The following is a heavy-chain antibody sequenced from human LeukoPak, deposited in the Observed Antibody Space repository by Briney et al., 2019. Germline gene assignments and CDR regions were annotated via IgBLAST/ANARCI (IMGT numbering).Heavy chain of an antibody. CDR2: INPSGGST. CDR3: AREGDAFDI. V-gene: IGHV1-46*01. J-gene: IGHJ3*02. CDR1: GGTFSSYA. Sequence: GSSVKVSCKASGGTFSSYAISWVRQAPGQGLEWMGIINPSGGSTSYAQKFQGRVTMTRDTSTSTVYMELSSLRSEDTAVYYCAREGDAFDIWGQGTMVTVSS.